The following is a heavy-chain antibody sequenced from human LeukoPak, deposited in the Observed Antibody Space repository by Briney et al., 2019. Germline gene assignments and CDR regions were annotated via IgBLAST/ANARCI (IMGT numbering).Heavy chain of an antibody. J-gene: IGHJ6*02. Sequence: GRSLRLSCAASGFAFSNYGMHWVRQAPGKGLEWVAVISYDESDKYYADSVKGRFTISRDNSKNTLYLQMNSLRPEDTAVYYCAKGVVAATNAAYYGMDVWGQGTTVTVSS. CDR1: GFAFSNYG. CDR3: AKGVVAATNAAYYGMDV. V-gene: IGHV3-30*18. CDR2: ISYDESDK. D-gene: IGHD2-15*01.